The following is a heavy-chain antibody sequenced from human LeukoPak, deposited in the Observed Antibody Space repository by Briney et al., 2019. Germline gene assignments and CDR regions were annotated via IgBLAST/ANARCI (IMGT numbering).Heavy chain of an antibody. J-gene: IGHJ4*02. Sequence: GGSLRLSCAASGFTLSSYWVHWVRQAPGKGLVWVSRINSDGSSTSYADSVKGRFTISRDNSKNTLYLQMTSLRREHMGVYYCARVGPETAFDYWGQGTLVTVSS. CDR1: GFTLSSYW. CDR3: ARVGPETAFDY. V-gene: IGHV3-74*01. D-gene: IGHD1-14*01. CDR2: INSDGSST.